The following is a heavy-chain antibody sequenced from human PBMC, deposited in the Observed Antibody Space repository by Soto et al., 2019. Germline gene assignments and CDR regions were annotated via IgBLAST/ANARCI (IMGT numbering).Heavy chain of an antibody. Sequence: EVPLLESGGGLVQPGGSLRLSCAASGFTFSSCAMSWVRQAPGKGLEWVAAISGSGGSTFYADPVKGRFSISRDNSKPTXXLQMNSLGAEDTAVYYCAKGRGYCSSTSCYVASDYWGQGTLVTVSS. V-gene: IGHV3-23*01. D-gene: IGHD2-2*01. CDR1: GFTFSSCA. CDR2: ISGSGGST. J-gene: IGHJ4*02. CDR3: AKGRGYCSSTSCYVASDY.